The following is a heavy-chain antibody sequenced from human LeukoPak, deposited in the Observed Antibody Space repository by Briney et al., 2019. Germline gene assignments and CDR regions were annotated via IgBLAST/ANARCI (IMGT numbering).Heavy chain of an antibody. CDR1: GFTFSDYS. D-gene: IGHD6-13*01. CDR2: ISGDSRYI. Sequence: GGSLTLSCAASGFTFSDYSLNWVRQARGKGLEWVSCISGDSRYIYYADSLKGRSTISRDNAQNSLYLHMNNLRAEDTAVYYCVRGPFSSSWSEFDYWGQGTLVTVSS. CDR3: VRGPFSSSWSEFDY. J-gene: IGHJ4*02. V-gene: IGHV3-21*06.